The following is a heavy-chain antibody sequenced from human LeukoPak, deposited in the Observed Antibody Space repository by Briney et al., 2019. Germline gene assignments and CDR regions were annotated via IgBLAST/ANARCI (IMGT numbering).Heavy chain of an antibody. CDR3: ARGDYSSSFISFDY. D-gene: IGHD6-13*01. J-gene: IGHJ4*02. Sequence: SETLSLTCTVSGGSIRSSYYYWGWIRQPPGKGLEWIGSIYDSGSTYYNPSLKSRVTISVDTSKNQFSLKLNSVTAADTAVYYCARGDYSSSFISFDYWGQGTLVTVSS. V-gene: IGHV4-39*01. CDR2: IYDSGST. CDR1: GGSIRSSYYY.